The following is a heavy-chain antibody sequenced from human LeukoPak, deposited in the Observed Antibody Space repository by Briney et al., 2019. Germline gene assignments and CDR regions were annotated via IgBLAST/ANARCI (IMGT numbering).Heavy chain of an antibody. Sequence: SETLSLTCAVYGGSFSGYYWIWIRQPPGKGLEWIGEINHSGSTNYNPSLKSRVTISVDTSKNQFSLKLSSVTAADTAVYYCASKPQEDAFDIWGQGTMVTVSS. CDR3: ASKPQEDAFDI. J-gene: IGHJ3*02. CDR2: INHSGST. V-gene: IGHV4-34*01. CDR1: GGSFSGYY.